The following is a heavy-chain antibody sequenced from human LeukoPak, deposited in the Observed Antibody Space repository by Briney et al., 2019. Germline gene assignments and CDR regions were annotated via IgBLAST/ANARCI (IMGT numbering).Heavy chain of an antibody. J-gene: IGHJ3*02. V-gene: IGHV3-7*01. CDR3: ARVMTIGAFDI. D-gene: IGHD4/OR15-4a*01. CDR1: GFTFSSYW. CDR2: IREDGSEK. Sequence: GGSLRLSCAASGFTFSSYWMSWVRQTTGKGLECVAKIREDGSEKSYVDSVKGRFTISRDNAKNSLYLQVNSLRAEDTAVYYCARVMTIGAFDIWGQGTMVTVSS.